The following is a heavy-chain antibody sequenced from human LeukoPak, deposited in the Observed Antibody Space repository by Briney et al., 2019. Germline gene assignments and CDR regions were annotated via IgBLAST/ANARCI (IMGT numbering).Heavy chain of an antibody. V-gene: IGHV1-2*02. CDR2: INPNSGGT. Sequence: ASVKVSCKASGYTFTGYYMHWVRQAPGQGLEWMGWINPNSGGTNYAQKFQGRVTMTRDTSISTAYMELGRLRSDDTAVYYCARPYYYDRGVSFGAFDIWGQGTMVTASS. J-gene: IGHJ3*02. CDR1: GYTFTGYY. D-gene: IGHD3-22*01. CDR3: ARPYYYDRGVSFGAFDI.